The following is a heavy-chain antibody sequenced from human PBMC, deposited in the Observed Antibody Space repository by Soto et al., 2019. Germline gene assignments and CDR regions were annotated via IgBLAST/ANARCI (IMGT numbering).Heavy chain of an antibody. CDR3: ARDPGYCSGGSCYDWFDP. Sequence: PAETLSLTCTVSGGSISSGDYYWVCIRQPPGKGLEWIGYIYYSGSTYYNPSLKSRVTISVDTSKNQFSLKLSSVTAADTAVYYCARDPGYCSGGSCYDWFDPWGQGTLVTVSS. CDR2: IYYSGST. V-gene: IGHV4-30-4*01. J-gene: IGHJ5*02. D-gene: IGHD2-15*01. CDR1: GGSISSGDYY.